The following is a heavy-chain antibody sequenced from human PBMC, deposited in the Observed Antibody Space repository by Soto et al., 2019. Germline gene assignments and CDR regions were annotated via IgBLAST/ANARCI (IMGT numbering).Heavy chain of an antibody. D-gene: IGHD6-13*01. V-gene: IGHV1-69*01. Sequence: QAQVVQSGAEVRKPGSSVKLSCKASEGTFNSYAIAWVRQAPGQGLEWMGGIIPYYNTLNYAQKFQARVTITADDSTNTAYMELSSLRSDDTAVYFCASGASRWYPYFFDSWAQGTLVTVSS. CDR3: ASGASRWYPYFFDS. J-gene: IGHJ4*02. CDR2: IIPYYNTL. CDR1: EGTFNSYA.